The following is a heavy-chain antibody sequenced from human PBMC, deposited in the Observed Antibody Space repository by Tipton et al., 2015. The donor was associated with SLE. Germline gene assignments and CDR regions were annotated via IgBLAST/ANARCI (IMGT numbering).Heavy chain of an antibody. CDR3: ARGDYYDSSGYYTLDY. J-gene: IGHJ4*02. CDR2: INHSGST. CDR1: GGSFSGYY. Sequence: TLSLTCAVYGGSFSGYYWSWIRQPPGKGLERIGEINHSGSTNYNPSLKSRVTISVDTSKNQFSLKLSSVTAADTAVYYCARGDYYDSSGYYTLDYWGQGTLVTVSS. V-gene: IGHV4-34*01. D-gene: IGHD3-22*01.